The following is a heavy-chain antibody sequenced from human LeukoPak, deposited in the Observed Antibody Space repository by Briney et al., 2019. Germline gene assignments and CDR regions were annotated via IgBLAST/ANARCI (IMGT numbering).Heavy chain of an antibody. V-gene: IGHV4-59*01. Sequence: SETLFITWSETGGSISSEYWGWSRQTPGKRLEWIGYIYYSGSTNYNPSLKSRVTISVDTSKNQFSLKLSSVTAADTAVYYCARLVSTTAYYFDYWGQGTLVTVSS. CDR1: GGSISSEY. J-gene: IGHJ4*02. CDR2: IYYSGST. D-gene: IGHD4-17*01. CDR3: ARLVSTTAYYFDY.